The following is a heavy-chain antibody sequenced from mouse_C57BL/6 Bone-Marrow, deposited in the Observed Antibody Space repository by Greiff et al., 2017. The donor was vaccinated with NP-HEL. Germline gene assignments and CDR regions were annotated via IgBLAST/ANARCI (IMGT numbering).Heavy chain of an antibody. V-gene: IGHV1-50*01. J-gene: IGHJ3*01. CDR3: ASDPFAY. CDR2: IDPSDSYT. Sequence: QVQLQQPGAELVKPGASVKLSCKASGYTFTSYWMQWVKQRPGQGLEWIGEIDPSDSYTTYNQKFKGKATLTVDTSSSTAYMQLSSLTSEDSAVYYCASDPFAYWGQGTLVTVSA. CDR1: GYTFTSYW.